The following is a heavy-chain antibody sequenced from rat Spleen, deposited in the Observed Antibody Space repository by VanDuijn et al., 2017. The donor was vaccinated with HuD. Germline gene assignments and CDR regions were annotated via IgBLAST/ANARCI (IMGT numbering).Heavy chain of an antibody. Sequence: QVQLKESGPGLVQPSQTLSLTCTVSGFSLTSYHVSWVRQSPGKGLEWMGVIWTGGGTVYNSLLESRLSISRDTSKSQAFLEMNSLQTEDTATYYCAREVTYYGYNPYYFDYWGQGVMVTVSS. D-gene: IGHD1-9*01. V-gene: IGHV2-43*01. J-gene: IGHJ2*01. CDR1: GFSLTSYH. CDR2: IWTGGGT. CDR3: AREVTYYGYNPYYFDY.